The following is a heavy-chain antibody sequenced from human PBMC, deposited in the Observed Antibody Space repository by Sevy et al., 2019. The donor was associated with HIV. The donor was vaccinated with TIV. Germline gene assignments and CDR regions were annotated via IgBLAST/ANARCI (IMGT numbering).Heavy chain of an antibody. CDR1: GFTFSSYA. Sequence: GESLKISCAASGFTFSSYAMHWVRQAPGKGLEWVAVISYDGSNKYYADSVKGRFTISRDNSKNTLYLQMNSLRAEDTTVYYCARDIVVVVAAGTLGGMDVWGQGTTVTVSS. CDR3: ARDIVVVVAAGTLGGMDV. V-gene: IGHV3-30-3*01. D-gene: IGHD2-15*01. J-gene: IGHJ6*02. CDR2: ISYDGSNK.